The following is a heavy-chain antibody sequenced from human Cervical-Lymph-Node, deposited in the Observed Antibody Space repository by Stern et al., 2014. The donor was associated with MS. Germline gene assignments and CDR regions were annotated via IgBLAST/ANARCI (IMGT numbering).Heavy chain of an antibody. CDR3: ASGYRLFEY. V-gene: IGHV4-61*02. J-gene: IGHJ4*02. CDR2: IHPSANT. D-gene: IGHD5-12*01. CDR1: GGSISSGSDY. Sequence: VQLEESGPGLVKPSQTLSLTCTVSGGSISSGSDYWIWIRQSAGKGLEWIGRIHPSANTFYNPSLKSRVTISLDTSKNQFSLKWSSVTAADTAVYYCASGYRLFEYWGQGTLVTVSS.